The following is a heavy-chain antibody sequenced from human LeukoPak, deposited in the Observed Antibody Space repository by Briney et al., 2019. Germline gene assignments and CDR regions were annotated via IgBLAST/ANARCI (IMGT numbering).Heavy chain of an antibody. Sequence: ASVKVSCKASGYCFTSYDINWVRQATGQGLEWMGWMNPNSGNTGYAQKFQGRVTITRNTSISTAYMELSSLRSEDTAVYYCARADYGDYGYFDLWGRGTLVTVSS. CDR2: MNPNSGNT. V-gene: IGHV1-8*03. J-gene: IGHJ2*01. CDR1: GYCFTSYD. D-gene: IGHD4-17*01. CDR3: ARADYGDYGYFDL.